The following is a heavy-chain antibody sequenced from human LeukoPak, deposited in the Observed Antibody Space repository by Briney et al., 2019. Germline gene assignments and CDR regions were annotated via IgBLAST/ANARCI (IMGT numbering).Heavy chain of an antibody. CDR3: ARDHCVSNGCYEDYYYGLDV. D-gene: IGHD2-2*01. Sequence: ASVKVSCKASGYTFSGYYMQWVRQAPGQGLEWMGWINPNSGDTNYAQKFQGRVTMTRDTSISTAYMELSRLGSDDTAVYFCARDHCVSNGCYEDYYYGLDVWGRGTTVTVSS. J-gene: IGHJ6*02. V-gene: IGHV1-2*02. CDR2: INPNSGDT. CDR1: GYTFSGYY.